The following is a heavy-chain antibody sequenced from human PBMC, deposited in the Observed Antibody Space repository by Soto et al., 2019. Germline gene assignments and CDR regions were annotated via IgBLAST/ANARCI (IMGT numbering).Heavy chain of an antibody. CDR2: IYYSGST. CDR3: GRVLLTGYYIDYYYYYYMDV. J-gene: IGHJ6*03. CDR1: GGSISSYY. Sequence: SETLSLTCTVSGGSISSYYWSWIRQPPGKGLEWIGYIYYSGSTNYNPSLKSRVTISEDTSKNQFSLKMSSVTAADTAMYYCGRVLLTGYYIDYYYYYYMDVWGKGTTVTVSS. V-gene: IGHV4-59*01. D-gene: IGHD3-9*01.